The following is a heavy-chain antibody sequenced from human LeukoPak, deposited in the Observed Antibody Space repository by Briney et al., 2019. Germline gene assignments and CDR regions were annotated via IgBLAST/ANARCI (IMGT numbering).Heavy chain of an antibody. J-gene: IGHJ4*02. CDR3: ARGGYSSPVDY. Sequence: GGSLRLSCAASGFTFSSYGMHWVRQAPGKGLEWVAVISYDGSNKYYADSVKGRFTISRDNSKNTLYLQMNSLRAEDTAVYYCARGGYSSPVDYWGQGTLVTVSS. V-gene: IGHV3-30*03. CDR2: ISYDGSNK. D-gene: IGHD6-13*01. CDR1: GFTFSSYG.